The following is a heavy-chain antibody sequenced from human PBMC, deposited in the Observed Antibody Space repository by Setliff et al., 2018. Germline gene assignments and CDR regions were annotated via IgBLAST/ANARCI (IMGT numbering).Heavy chain of an antibody. CDR2: ISGSGGST. Sequence: GGSLRLSCAASGFTFVNYWMHWVRQAPGKGLEWVSAISGSGGSTYYADSVKGRFTISRDTSKNTLYLQRNSLRAEDTAVYYCAKRGPYCSGGTCHYYFDYWGQGTQVTVSS. J-gene: IGHJ4*02. CDR1: GFTFVNYW. CDR3: AKRGPYCSGGTCHYYFDY. V-gene: IGHV3-23*01. D-gene: IGHD2-15*01.